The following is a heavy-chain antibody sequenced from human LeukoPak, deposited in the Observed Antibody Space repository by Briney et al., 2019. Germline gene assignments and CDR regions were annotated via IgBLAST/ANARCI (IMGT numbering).Heavy chain of an antibody. CDR3: ARDRGSSWDWYNWFDP. V-gene: IGHV3-30-3*01. CDR1: GFTFSSYA. CDR2: ISYDGSNK. D-gene: IGHD6-13*01. Sequence: PGRSLRLSCAASGFTFSSYAMHWVRQAPGKGLEWVAVISYDGSNKYYADSVKGRFTISRDNAKNSLYLQMNSLRAEDTAVYYCARDRGSSWDWYNWFDPWGQGTLVTVSS. J-gene: IGHJ5*02.